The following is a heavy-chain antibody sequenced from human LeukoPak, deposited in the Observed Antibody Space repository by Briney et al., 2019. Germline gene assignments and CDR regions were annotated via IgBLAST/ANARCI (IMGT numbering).Heavy chain of an antibody. CDR2: IKSKTDGGTT. CDR3: TTDGFVVRGVIHYYYYGMDV. J-gene: IGHJ6*02. D-gene: IGHD3-10*01. CDR1: GFTFSNAW. V-gene: IGHV3-15*01. Sequence: GGSLRLSCAASGFTFSNAWMSWVRQAPGKGLEWVGRIKSKTDGGTTDYAAPVKGRFTISRDDSKNTLYLQMNSPKTEDTAMYYCTTDGFVVRGVIHYYYYGMDVWGQGTLVTVSS.